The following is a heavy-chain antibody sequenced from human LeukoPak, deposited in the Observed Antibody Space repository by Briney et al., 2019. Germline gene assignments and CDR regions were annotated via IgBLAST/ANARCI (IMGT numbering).Heavy chain of an antibody. Sequence: PGGSLRLSCAASGFTFSSYAMSWARQAPGKGLEWVSALSSSGGSTYYADSVKGRFTISRDNSKKTLYLQMNSLRAEDTAVYYCAKTGTDSSGYYIDSWGQGTLVTVSS. CDR2: LSSSGGST. J-gene: IGHJ5*01. CDR3: AKTGTDSSGYYIDS. V-gene: IGHV3-23*01. CDR1: GFTFSSYA. D-gene: IGHD3-22*01.